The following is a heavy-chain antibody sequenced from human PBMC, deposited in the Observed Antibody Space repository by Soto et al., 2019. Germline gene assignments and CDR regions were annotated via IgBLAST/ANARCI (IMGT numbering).Heavy chain of an antibody. D-gene: IGHD6-19*01. CDR1: GFTFTRTG. J-gene: IGHJ4*02. Sequence: EVQLVESGGGLVQPGGSLRLSWTSSGFTFTRTGIHWVRQAPGKGLEYVSSMTSNGDRADYANSVKGRFTVSRDESKNTLYLQMDRLRTEDMAVYYCARERGEYTSGWYDYWGQGTLVTVST. CDR2: MTSNGDRA. CDR3: ARERGEYTSGWYDY. V-gene: IGHV3-64*01.